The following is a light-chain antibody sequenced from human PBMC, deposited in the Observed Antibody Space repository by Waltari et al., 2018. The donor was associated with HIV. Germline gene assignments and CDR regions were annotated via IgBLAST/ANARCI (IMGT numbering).Light chain of an antibody. CDR2: RNY. J-gene: IGLJ3*02. V-gene: IGLV1-47*01. Sequence: QSVLTPPPSASGTPGQRVTIPRSGSRSNIGDHSVSWYQQLPGTAPKLLIYRNYQRPSGVPDRFSGSKSGTSASLAISGLRSEDEGDFYCASWDDSLRNWVFGGGTKLTVL. CDR3: ASWDDSLRNWV. CDR1: RSNIGDHS.